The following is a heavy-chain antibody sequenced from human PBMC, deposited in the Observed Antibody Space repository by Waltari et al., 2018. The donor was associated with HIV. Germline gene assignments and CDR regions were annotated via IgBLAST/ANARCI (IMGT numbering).Heavy chain of an antibody. D-gene: IGHD3-16*01. J-gene: IGHJ3*02. CDR2: IWSDGYNK. CDR1: GFTFISYG. CDR3: VKERGPFNGFDI. Sequence: QVYLMESGGGVVQPGGSLTLSCAACGFTFISYGMHWVRQAPGKGLEWVAVIWSDGYNKFYADSVRGRFTFSRDNSKYTLSLQMNSLRAEDTALYYCVKERGPFNGFDIWGQGTMVTVSS. V-gene: IGHV3-33*06.